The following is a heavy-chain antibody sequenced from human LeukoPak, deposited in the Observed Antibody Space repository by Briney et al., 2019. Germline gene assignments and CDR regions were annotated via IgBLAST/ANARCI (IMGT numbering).Heavy chain of an antibody. V-gene: IGHV3-30*18. CDR2: MSYDGIKK. J-gene: IGHJ3*02. CDR3: AKDDTPIVATPEDAFDI. Sequence: SGGSLRLSCAASGFTFSAYGMHWVRQAPGKGLEWVAFMSYDGIKKYKEDSVKGRFTISRDNSKNTLYLQMDSLRAEDTAVYYCAKDDTPIVATPEDAFDIWGQGTMVTVSS. CDR1: GFTFSAYG. D-gene: IGHD5-12*01.